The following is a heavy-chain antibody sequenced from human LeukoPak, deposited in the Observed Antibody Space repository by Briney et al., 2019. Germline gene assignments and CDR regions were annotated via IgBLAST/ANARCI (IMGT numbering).Heavy chain of an antibody. D-gene: IGHD1-26*01. CDR1: GSTFSSDA. V-gene: IGHV3-30*18. CDR2: ISYDGSNK. Sequence: GRSLRLSCAASGSTFSSDAMHWVRQAPGKGLEWVAVISYDGSNKYYADSVKGRFTISRDNSRNTLYLQMNSLRAEDTAVYYCAKIVGATDYWGQGTLVTVSS. J-gene: IGHJ4*02. CDR3: AKIVGATDY.